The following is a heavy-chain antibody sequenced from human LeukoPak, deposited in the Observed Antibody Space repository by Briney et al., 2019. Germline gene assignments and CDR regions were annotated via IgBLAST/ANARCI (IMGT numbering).Heavy chain of an antibody. Sequence: GGSLRLSCAASGFTFDDYAMHCVRQAPGKGLEWVSGISWNSGSIGYADSVKGRFTISRDNAKNSLYLQMNSLRAEDTALYYCAKGGTGTTLGDWFDPWGQGTLVTVSS. CDR1: GFTFDDYA. CDR3: AKGGTGTTLGDWFDP. V-gene: IGHV3-9*01. CDR2: ISWNSGSI. J-gene: IGHJ5*02. D-gene: IGHD1-1*01.